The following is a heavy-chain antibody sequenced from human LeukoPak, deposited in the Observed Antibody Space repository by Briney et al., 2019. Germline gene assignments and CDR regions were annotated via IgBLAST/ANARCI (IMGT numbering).Heavy chain of an antibody. CDR2: IYYSGST. Sequence: PPETLSLTCTVSGGSISSSSYYWGWIRQPPGKGLEWIGSIYYSGSTNYNPSLKSRVTISGDTSKNQVSLKVSSVTAADTAVYYCARGRYNYALEDYFDYWGQGTLVTVSS. CDR3: ARGRYNYALEDYFDY. J-gene: IGHJ4*02. V-gene: IGHV4-39*07. CDR1: GGSISSSSYY. D-gene: IGHD5-18*01.